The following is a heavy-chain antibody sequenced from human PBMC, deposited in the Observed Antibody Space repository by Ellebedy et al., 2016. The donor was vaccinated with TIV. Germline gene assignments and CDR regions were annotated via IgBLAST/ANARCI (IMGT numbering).Heavy chain of an antibody. V-gene: IGHV4-39*07. CDR1: GGSISSNNSS. CDR2: INHSGST. D-gene: IGHD2-2*01. J-gene: IGHJ6*02. Sequence: MPSETLSLTCTVSGGSISSNNSSWGWIRQPPGKGLEWIGEINHSGSTSYNPSLKSRVTISVDTSKNQFSLKLSSVTAADTAVYYCARVVVPAAMLLYYYYAMDVWGQGTTVTVSS. CDR3: ARVVVPAAMLLYYYYAMDV.